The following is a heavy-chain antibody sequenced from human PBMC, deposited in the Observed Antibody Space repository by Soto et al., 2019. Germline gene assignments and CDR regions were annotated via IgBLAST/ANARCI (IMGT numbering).Heavy chain of an antibody. CDR3: ARDDYDILTGYLYYYGMDV. Sequence: WASVKVSCKASGYTFTSYGISWVRQAPGQGLEWMGWISAYNGNTNYAQKLQGRVTMTTDTSTSTAYMELRSLRSDDTAVYYCARDDYDILTGYLYYYGMDVWGQGTTVTVSS. CDR2: ISAYNGNT. V-gene: IGHV1-18*01. J-gene: IGHJ6*02. CDR1: GYTFTSYG. D-gene: IGHD3-9*01.